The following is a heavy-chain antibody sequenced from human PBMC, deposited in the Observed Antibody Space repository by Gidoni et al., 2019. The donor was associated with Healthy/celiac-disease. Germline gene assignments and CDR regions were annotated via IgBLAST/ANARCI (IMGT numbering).Heavy chain of an antibody. CDR3: AQTYYYGSGSYFGHLRNDY. J-gene: IGHJ4*02. CDR2: IIPSLGIA. Sequence: QVQLVQSGAEVKKPGSSVKVSCTASGGPFSSYAISWVRQAPGQGLEGMVSIIPSLGIANYAQKFQGRVTITADKSTSTAYMELSSLRSEDTAGYYCAQTYYYGSGSYFGHLRNDYWGQGTLVTVSS. D-gene: IGHD3-10*01. V-gene: IGHV1-69*04. CDR1: GGPFSSYA.